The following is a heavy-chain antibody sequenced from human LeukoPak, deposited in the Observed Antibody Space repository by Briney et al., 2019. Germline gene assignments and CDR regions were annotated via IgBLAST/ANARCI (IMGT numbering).Heavy chain of an antibody. V-gene: IGHV3-21*01. CDR3: ARGAGGPTFGVVIIL. CDR1: GFTFSSYS. Sequence: PGGSLRLSCAASGFTFSSYSMNWVRQAPGKGLEWVSSISSSSSYIYYADSVKGRFTISGDNAKNSLYLQMNSLRAEDTAVYYCARGAGGPTFGVVIILWGQGTLVTVSS. J-gene: IGHJ4*02. D-gene: IGHD3-3*01. CDR2: ISSSSSYI.